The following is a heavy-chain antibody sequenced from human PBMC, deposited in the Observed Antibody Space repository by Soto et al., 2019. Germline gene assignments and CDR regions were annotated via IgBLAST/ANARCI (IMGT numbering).Heavy chain of an antibody. CDR3: ARQIVVVPIPAYMDV. D-gene: IGHD2-2*01. V-gene: IGHV4-39*01. CDR2: IYYSGTA. CDR1: GGSISSSSYY. Sequence: SETLSLTCTVSGGSISSSSYYWGWIRQPPGKGLDWIGSIYYSGTAYYNPSLKSRVTISVDTSKNQFSLKLSSVTAADTAVYYCARQIVVVPIPAYMDVWGKGTTVTVSS. J-gene: IGHJ6*03.